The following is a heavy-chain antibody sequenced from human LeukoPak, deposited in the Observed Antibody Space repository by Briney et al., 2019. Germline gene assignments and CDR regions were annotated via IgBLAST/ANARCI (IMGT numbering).Heavy chain of an antibody. V-gene: IGHV3-48*01. CDR1: GFTLNNYS. Sequence: GGSLRLSCAAFGFTLNNYSMNWVRQAPGKGLEWVSYISGISSTIYYADSVKGRFTISRDNAKNSLYLQLNSLRAEDTAVYYCARGLKEVYYYYWYMDVWGKGTTVTVSS. D-gene: IGHD6-19*01. CDR2: ISGISSTI. CDR3: ARGLKEVYYYYWYMDV. J-gene: IGHJ6*03.